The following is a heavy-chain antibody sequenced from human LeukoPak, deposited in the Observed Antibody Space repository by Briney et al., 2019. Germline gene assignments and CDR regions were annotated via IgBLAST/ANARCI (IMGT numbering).Heavy chain of an antibody. CDR1: GYTFTGYY. J-gene: IGHJ4*02. CDR2: INPNSGGT. Sequence: ASVKVSCKASGYTFTGYYMHWVRQAPGQGLEWMGWINPNSGGTNYAQKFQGRVTMTRDTSISTAYMELSRLRSDDTAVYYCARESDDGYNLIDYWGQGTLVTVSS. D-gene: IGHD5-24*01. CDR3: ARESDDGYNLIDY. V-gene: IGHV1-2*02.